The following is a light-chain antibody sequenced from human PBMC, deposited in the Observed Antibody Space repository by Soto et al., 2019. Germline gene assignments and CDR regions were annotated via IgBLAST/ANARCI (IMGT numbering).Light chain of an antibody. CDR3: QQRSNWLT. CDR1: QSVSSY. J-gene: IGKJ4*01. CDR2: DAS. Sequence: ESVLTQSPATLSLSPGERATLSCRASQSVSSYLAWYQQKPGQAPRLLIDDASNRAPGIPARFSGSGSGIDFTLTISSLEPEDFAVYYCQQRSNWLTFGGGTKVEIK. V-gene: IGKV3-11*01.